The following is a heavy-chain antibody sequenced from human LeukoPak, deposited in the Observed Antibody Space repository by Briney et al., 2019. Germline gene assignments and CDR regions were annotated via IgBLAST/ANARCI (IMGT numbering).Heavy chain of an antibody. J-gene: IGHJ4*02. Sequence: GESLKISCKGSGYRFTSYWIGWVRRMPGKGLERMGIIYPGDSDTRYSPSFQGQVTISADKSISTAYLQWSSLKASDTAMYYCASLTSLDYYGSGSYSLRYWGQGTLVTVSS. CDR2: IYPGDSDT. CDR3: ASLTSLDYYGSGSYSLRY. V-gene: IGHV5-51*01. CDR1: GYRFTSYW. D-gene: IGHD3-10*01.